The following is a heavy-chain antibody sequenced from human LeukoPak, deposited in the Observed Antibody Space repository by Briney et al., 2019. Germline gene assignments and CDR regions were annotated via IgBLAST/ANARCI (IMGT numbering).Heavy chain of an antibody. CDR1: GFTFSSYW. D-gene: IGHD6-13*01. V-gene: IGHV3-7*01. CDR2: IKQDGSEK. J-gene: IGHJ4*02. CDR3: ARDGGIAAAGTFFDY. Sequence: GGSLRLSCAASGFTFSSYWMSWVRQAPGKGLEWVANIKQDGSEKHYVDSVKGRFTISRDNAKNSLYLQMNSLRAEDTAVYYCARDGGIAAAGTFFDYWGQGTLVTVSS.